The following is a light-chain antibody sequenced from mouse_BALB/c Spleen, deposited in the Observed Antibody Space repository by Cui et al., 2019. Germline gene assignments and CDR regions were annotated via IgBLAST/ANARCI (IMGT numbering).Light chain of an antibody. CDR2: EGN. J-gene: IGKJ2*01. CDR3: LQSDIMPYT. CDR1: NDIYDV. V-gene: IGKV17-127*01. Sequence: ETTVTHSPASLSVATREKVTITFITSNDIYDVMTWVQQKPWEPPKLLISEGNPLRPGVPSRFSSSGYGTDFLFTIEHTLSEDVADYYCLQSDIMPYTFGGGTKLEIK.